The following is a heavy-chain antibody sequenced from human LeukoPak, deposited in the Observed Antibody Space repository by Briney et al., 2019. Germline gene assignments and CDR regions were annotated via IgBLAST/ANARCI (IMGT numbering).Heavy chain of an antibody. Sequence: SETLSLTCTVSGGSISSYYWSWIRQPAGKGLEWIGRVYTSGSTNYNPSLKSRVTMSVDTSKNQFSLKLSSVTAADTAVYYCARDLYDFWSGYSTGDYYYYMDVWGKGTTVTVSS. J-gene: IGHJ6*03. CDR1: GGSISSYY. CDR3: ARDLYDFWSGYSTGDYYYYMDV. CDR2: VYTSGST. D-gene: IGHD3-3*01. V-gene: IGHV4-4*07.